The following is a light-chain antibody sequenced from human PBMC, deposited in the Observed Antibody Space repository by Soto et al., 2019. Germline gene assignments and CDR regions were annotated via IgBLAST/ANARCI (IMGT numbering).Light chain of an antibody. V-gene: IGKV1-39*01. CDR2: AAS. J-gene: IGKJ1*01. CDR1: QSISNY. Sequence: DLQMTQSPSSLSASVGDRVTITCRASQSISNYLNWYQQKPGKAPKLLIYAASSMQSGVPSRFSGSGSETDFTLTISSLKPDDSATYYCQQSFSPLWTFGQGTKVEV. CDR3: QQSFSPLWT.